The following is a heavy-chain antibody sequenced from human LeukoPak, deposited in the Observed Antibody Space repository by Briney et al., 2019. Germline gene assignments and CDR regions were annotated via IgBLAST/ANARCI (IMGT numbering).Heavy chain of an antibody. Sequence: SETLSLTCTVSGDSISSYYWSWIRQPPGKGLEWIGFIYYSGSTNYNPSLKSRVTMSVDTSKNQFSLKLTSVTAADTAVYYCARGACINGSCYGWFDPWGQGTLVTVSS. CDR2: IYYSGST. J-gene: IGHJ5*02. CDR1: GDSISSYY. V-gene: IGHV4-59*01. D-gene: IGHD2-15*01. CDR3: ARGACINGSCYGWFDP.